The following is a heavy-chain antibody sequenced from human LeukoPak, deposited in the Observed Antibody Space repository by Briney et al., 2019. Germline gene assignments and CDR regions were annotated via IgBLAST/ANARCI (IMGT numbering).Heavy chain of an antibody. CDR3: ARTEYDFWSGSYFDY. CDR1: GYTFTSYG. V-gene: IGHV1-18*01. D-gene: IGHD3-3*01. CDR2: ISAYNGNT. J-gene: IGHJ4*02. Sequence: ASVKVSCKASGYTFTSYGISWVRQAPGQGLEWMGWISAYNGNTNYAQKLQGRVTVTTDTSTSTAHMELRSLRSDDTAVYYCARTEYDFWSGSYFDYWGQGTLVTVSS.